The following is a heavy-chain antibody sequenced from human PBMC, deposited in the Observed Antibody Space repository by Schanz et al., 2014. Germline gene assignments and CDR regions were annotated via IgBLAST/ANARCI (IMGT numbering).Heavy chain of an antibody. Sequence: QVQLVQSGAEVKKPGASVKVSCKASGYTFTSYGISWVRQAPGQGLEWMGWISPYNGNTNYAQKFQGWVTMTRDTSISTAYMELSRLKSEDTAVYYCASSGAGYSSSWDFDYWGQGSLVTVSS. CDR3: ASSGAGYSSSWDFDY. J-gene: IGHJ4*02. V-gene: IGHV1-18*01. CDR2: ISPYNGNT. D-gene: IGHD6-13*01. CDR1: GYTFTSYG.